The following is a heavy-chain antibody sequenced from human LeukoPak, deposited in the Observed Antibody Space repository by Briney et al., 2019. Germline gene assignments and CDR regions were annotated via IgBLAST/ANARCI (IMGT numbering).Heavy chain of an antibody. J-gene: IGHJ4*02. CDR1: RFTLSNYW. CDR2: IKQDGAEK. V-gene: IGHV3-7*02. Sequence: GGSLRLSRAASRFTLSNYWMRWGRQAPGKGLEWVADIKQDGAEKNYVDSVKGRFTISRDNANNSLYLQMNSLRAEDTAVYFCARGGRYNWNDYYFDYWGQGTLVTVSS. D-gene: IGHD1-1*01. CDR3: ARGGRYNWNDYYFDY.